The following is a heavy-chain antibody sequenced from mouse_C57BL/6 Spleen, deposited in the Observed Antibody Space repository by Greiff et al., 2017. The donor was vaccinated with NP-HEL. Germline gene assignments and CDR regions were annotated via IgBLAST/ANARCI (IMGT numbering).Heavy chain of an antibody. D-gene: IGHD1-1*01. CDR2: IDPSDSYT. CDR3: ARSLFITTVVPFAY. J-gene: IGHJ3*01. V-gene: IGHV1-69*01. CDR1: GYTFTSYW. Sequence: QVQLQQSGAELVMPGASVKLSCKASGYTFTSYWMHWVKQRPGQGLEWIGEIDPSDSYTNYNQKFKGKSTLTVDKSSSTAYMQLSSLTSEDSAVYYCARSLFITTVVPFAYWGQGTLVTVSA.